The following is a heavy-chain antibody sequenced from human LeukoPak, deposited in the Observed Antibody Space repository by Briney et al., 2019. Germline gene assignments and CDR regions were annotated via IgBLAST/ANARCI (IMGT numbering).Heavy chain of an antibody. CDR1: GASVSSHF. CDR3: ARHVGAWHNIYF. Sequence: PSETLSLTCTVSGASVSSHFWSWIRQPPGKGLEWIGYIYYTGSSNYNPSLKSRVAMSVDTSKNQFSLRLSSVTAADTAVYFCARHVGAWHNIYFLGQGTLFTVSS. CDR2: IYYTGSS. J-gene: IGHJ4*02. V-gene: IGHV4-59*08. D-gene: IGHD1-14*01.